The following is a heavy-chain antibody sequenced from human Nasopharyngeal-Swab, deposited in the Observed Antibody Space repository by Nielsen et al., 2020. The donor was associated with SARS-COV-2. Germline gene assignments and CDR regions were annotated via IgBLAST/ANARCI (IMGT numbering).Heavy chain of an antibody. Sequence: ASVKVSCKASGYTFTSYCISWVRQAPGQGLEWMGWISAYNGNTNYAQKLQGRVTMTTDTSTSTAYMELRSLRSDDTAVYYCATGGRDYYDSSGYMIDWGQGTLVTVSS. J-gene: IGHJ4*02. CDR1: GYTFTSYC. CDR2: ISAYNGNT. CDR3: ATGGRDYYDSSGYMID. V-gene: IGHV1-18*01. D-gene: IGHD3-22*01.